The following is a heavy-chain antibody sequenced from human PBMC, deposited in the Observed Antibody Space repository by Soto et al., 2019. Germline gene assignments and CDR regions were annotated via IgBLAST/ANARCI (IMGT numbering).Heavy chain of an antibody. CDR1: GHTFTGYY. V-gene: IGHV1-2*02. J-gene: IGHJ4*02. Sequence: ASVKVSCKASGHTFTGYYMHWVRQAPGQGLEWMGWINPNSGGTNYAQKFQGRVTMTRDTSISTAYMELSRLRSDDTAVYYCARVDPLEAAGFDYWGQGTLVTVSS. CDR2: INPNSGGT. D-gene: IGHD6-13*01. CDR3: ARVDPLEAAGFDY.